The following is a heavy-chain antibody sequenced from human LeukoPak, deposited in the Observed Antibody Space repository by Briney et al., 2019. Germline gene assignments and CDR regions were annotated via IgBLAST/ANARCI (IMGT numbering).Heavy chain of an antibody. V-gene: IGHV4-59*01. CDR2: INHIWST. CDR1: GGSISGYY. J-gene: IGHJ4*02. D-gene: IGHD3-3*01. CDR3: ASEALTRFPPYFDF. Sequence: SETLSLTCTVSGGSISGYYWSWIRQPPRKGLEGIGYINHIWSTNYSPSLRSRVTISVDTSKNQFSLKLRSVTPAHTAVYYGASEALTRFPPYFDFWGQGTLVTVSS.